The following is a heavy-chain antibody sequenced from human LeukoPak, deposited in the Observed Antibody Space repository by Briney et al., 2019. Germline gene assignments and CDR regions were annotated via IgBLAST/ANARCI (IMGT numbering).Heavy chain of an antibody. J-gene: IGHJ4*02. CDR1: GFTFSSYG. CDR3: AKDRVYYGSGRFSSTVGY. D-gene: IGHD3-10*01. CDR2: ISYNGSNK. V-gene: IGHV3-30*18. Sequence: PGRSLRLSCAASGFTFSSYGMHWIRQAPGKGLEWVAVISYNGSNKYYADSVKGRFTISRDNSKNTLYLQMNSLRAEDTAVYYCAKDRVYYGSGRFSSTVGYWGQGTLVTVSS.